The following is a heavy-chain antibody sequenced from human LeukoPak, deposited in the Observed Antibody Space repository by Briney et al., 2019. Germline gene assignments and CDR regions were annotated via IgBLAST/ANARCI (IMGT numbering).Heavy chain of an antibody. CDR1: GGPISSYY. V-gene: IGHV4-59*08. D-gene: IGHD3-22*01. Sequence: SETLSLTCTVSGGPISSYYWSWIRQPPRKGLEWIGYSYCSGSTNYNPSLKSRVTISVDTSKNQFSLKLSSVTAADTAVYYCARHTAPYCYDSSGPVWGQGTLVTVSS. CDR3: ARHTAPYCYDSSGPV. J-gene: IGHJ4*02. CDR2: SYCSGST.